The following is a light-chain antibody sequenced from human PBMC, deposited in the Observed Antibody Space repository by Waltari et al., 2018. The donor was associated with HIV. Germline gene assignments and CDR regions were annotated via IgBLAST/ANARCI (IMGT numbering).Light chain of an antibody. CDR3: QQTHSTTRT. CDR2: VVS. Sequence: DIQMTQSPSSLSASVGDRVTITCRASQTISSFLNWYQQKPGKAPKLLIYVVSTLQSGVPSSCSGSGSGTDFTRTISSLQPEDFATYYCQQTHSTTRTFGQGTKVEIK. V-gene: IGKV1-39*01. J-gene: IGKJ1*01. CDR1: QTISSF.